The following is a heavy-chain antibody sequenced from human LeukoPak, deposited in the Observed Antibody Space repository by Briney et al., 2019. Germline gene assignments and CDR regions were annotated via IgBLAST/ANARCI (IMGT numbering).Heavy chain of an antibody. Sequence: SETLSLTCTVSGGSINSSSYYWGWIRQPPGKGLEWIGTIYYSRSTYYNPSLKSRVTISVDTSKNPFSLKLSSVTGSDTAVYYCARRFAPSRNDAFDIWGQGTMVTVSS. J-gene: IGHJ3*02. CDR2: IYYSRST. D-gene: IGHD3-10*01. CDR3: ARRFAPSRNDAFDI. CDR1: GGSINSSSYY. V-gene: IGHV4-39*01.